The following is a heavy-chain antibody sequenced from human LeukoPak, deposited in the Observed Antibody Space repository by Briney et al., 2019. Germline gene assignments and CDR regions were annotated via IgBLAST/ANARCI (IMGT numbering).Heavy chain of an antibody. CDR3: ATGSRGDF. J-gene: IGHJ4*02. CDR1: GFTFSDAW. V-gene: IGHV3-15*05. CDR2: IKRKSDGGTT. D-gene: IGHD2-2*01. Sequence: PGGSLRLSCAASGFTFSDAWMTWLRQAPGQELEWIGLIKRKSDGGTTQYGPPMEGRFTISRDDSKETLYLQMDSVKTEDTAVYYCATGSRGDFWGQGTLVTVSS.